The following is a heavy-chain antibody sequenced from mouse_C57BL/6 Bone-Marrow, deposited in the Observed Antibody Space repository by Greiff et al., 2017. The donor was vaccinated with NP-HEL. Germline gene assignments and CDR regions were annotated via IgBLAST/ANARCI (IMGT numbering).Heavy chain of an antibody. CDR3: ARGRGRSYYFDY. CDR1: GYSITSGYY. D-gene: IGHD3-1*01. V-gene: IGHV3-6*01. J-gene: IGHJ2*01. CDR2: ISYDGSN. Sequence: EVQLQESGPGLVKPSQSLSLTCSVTGYSITSGYYWNWIRQFPGNKLEWMGYISYDGSNNYNPSLKNRISITRDTSKNQFFLKLNSVTTEDTATYYWARGRGRSYYFDYWGQGTTLTVSS.